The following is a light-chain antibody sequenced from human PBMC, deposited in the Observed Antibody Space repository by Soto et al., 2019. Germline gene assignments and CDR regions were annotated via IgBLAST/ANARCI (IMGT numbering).Light chain of an antibody. V-gene: IGKV1-5*01. CDR1: QSISSW. Sequence: DIQMTQSPSTLSASVGDRVSITCRASQSISSWLAWYQQKPGKAPKLLIYDASNLESGVPSRFSGSGSGTEFTLSISSLQSDDFATYYCQQYDRYSWTFGQGTKVDIK. CDR2: DAS. J-gene: IGKJ1*01. CDR3: QQYDRYSWT.